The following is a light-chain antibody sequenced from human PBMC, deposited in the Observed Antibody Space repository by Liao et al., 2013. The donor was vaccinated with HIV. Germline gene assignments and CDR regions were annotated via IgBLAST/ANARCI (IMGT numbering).Light chain of an antibody. CDR3: QVWDSSSAS. CDR2: YDT. Sequence: SYVLTQPPSVSVAPGKTARITCGGNNIGSKRVHWYQQRPGQAPVLVIYYDTDRPSGIPERVSGSNSGNTATLTISRVEAGDDADYFCQVWDSSSASFGGGTKLTVL. V-gene: IGLV3-21*01. J-gene: IGLJ2*01. CDR1: NIGSKR.